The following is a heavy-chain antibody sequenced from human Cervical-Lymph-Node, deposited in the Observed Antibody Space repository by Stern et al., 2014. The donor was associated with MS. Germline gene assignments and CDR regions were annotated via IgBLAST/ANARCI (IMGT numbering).Heavy chain of an antibody. CDR2: IYPGDSDT. CDR1: GYTFAGYW. J-gene: IGHJ3*02. Sequence: EVQLVQSGAEVKKPGESLKISCKGSGYTFAGYWIGWVRQMPGKGLEWMGIIYPGDSDTTYSPSFQGQVTISADKSISTAYLQWSSLKASDTAIYYCARRGYGDYVEGDDAFHIWGQGTMVTVSS. CDR3: ARRGYGDYVEGDDAFHI. D-gene: IGHD4-17*01. V-gene: IGHV5-51*01.